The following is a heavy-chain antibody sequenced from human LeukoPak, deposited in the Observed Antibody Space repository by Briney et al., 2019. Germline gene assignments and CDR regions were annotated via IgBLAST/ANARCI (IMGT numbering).Heavy chain of an antibody. CDR3: ARQGGRGQDY. V-gene: IGHV4-38-2*02. CDR2: IYHSGST. CDR1: GYSISSGYY. Sequence: SETLSLTCTVSGYSISSGYYWGWIRQPPGKGLEWIGSIYHSGSTYYNPSLKSRVTISVDTSKNQFSLKLSSVTAADTAVYYCARQGGRGQDYWGQGTLVTVSS. D-gene: IGHD1-26*01. J-gene: IGHJ4*02.